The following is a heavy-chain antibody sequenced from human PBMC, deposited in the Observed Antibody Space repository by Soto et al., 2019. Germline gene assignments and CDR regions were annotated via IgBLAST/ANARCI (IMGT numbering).Heavy chain of an antibody. CDR2: TSYDENFK. J-gene: IGHJ4*02. Sequence: QVQLVESGGGVVQPGRSLRLSCAASGFTFSGYAMHWVRQAPGKGLEWVAATSYDENFKYYADSVKGRFTISRDNSKNTLFLQMNSLRTEDTAMYYWARQVGSAGIWYFDYWGQGSLVTVSS. V-gene: IGHV3-30*04. CDR1: GFTFSGYA. CDR3: ARQVGSAGIWYFDY. D-gene: IGHD2-15*01.